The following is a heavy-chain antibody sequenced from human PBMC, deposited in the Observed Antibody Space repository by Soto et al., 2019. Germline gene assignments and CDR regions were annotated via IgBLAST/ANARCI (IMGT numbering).Heavy chain of an antibody. D-gene: IGHD2-21*02. CDR3: ARVPLAYCGGDCERYYYYYGMDV. CDR2: INPSGGST. V-gene: IGHV1-46*01. CDR1: GYTFTSYY. J-gene: IGHJ6*02. Sequence: QVQLVQSGAEVKKPGASVKVSCKASGYTFTSYYMHWVRQAPGQGLEWMGIINPSGGSTSYAQKFQGRVTMTRDTSTSTVYMELSSLRSEDTAVYYCARVPLAYCGGDCERYYYYYGMDVWGQGTTVTVSS.